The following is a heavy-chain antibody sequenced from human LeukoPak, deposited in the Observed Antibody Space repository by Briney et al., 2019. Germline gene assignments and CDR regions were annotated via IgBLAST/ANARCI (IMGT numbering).Heavy chain of an antibody. D-gene: IGHD3-9*01. V-gene: IGHV1-18*01. Sequence: ASVKVSCKASGYTFTSYGIRWVRQAPGQGLEWMGWISAYNGNTNYAQKLQGRVTMTTDTSTSTAYMELRSLRSDDTAVYYCAREGAPDILTGYWSNWGQGTLVTVSS. CDR1: GYTFTSYG. CDR3: AREGAPDILTGYWSN. CDR2: ISAYNGNT. J-gene: IGHJ4*02.